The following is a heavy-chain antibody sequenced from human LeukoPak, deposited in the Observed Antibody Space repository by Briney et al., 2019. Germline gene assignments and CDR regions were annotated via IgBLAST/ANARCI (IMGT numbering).Heavy chain of an antibody. Sequence: ASVNVSCKASGYTFTSYYMHWVRQAPGQGLEWMGIINPSGGSTSYAQKFQGRVTMTRDTSTSTAYMELRSLRSEDTAVYYCARDVEIHTDYWGQGTLVTVSS. CDR2: INPSGGST. CDR3: ARDVEIHTDY. V-gene: IGHV1-46*01. CDR1: GYTFTSYY. J-gene: IGHJ4*02. D-gene: IGHD1-7*01.